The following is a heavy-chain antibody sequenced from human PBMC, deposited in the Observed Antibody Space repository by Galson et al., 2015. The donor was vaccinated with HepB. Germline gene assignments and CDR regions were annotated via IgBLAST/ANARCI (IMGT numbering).Heavy chain of an antibody. J-gene: IGHJ6*04. V-gene: IGHV3-53*01. CDR2: IYSGGST. CDR3: ARDWPKGSLVDV. Sequence: SLRLSCAASGFTVSSNYMSWVRQAPGKGLEWVSVIYSGGSTYYADSVKGRFTISRDNSENTLYLQMNSLRAEDTAVYYCARDWPKGSLVDVWGKGTTVTVSS. CDR1: GFTVSSNY.